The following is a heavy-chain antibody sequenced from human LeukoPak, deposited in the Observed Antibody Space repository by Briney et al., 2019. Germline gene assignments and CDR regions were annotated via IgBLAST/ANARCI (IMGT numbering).Heavy chain of an antibody. Sequence: GGSLRLSCAASGFTFSSYDMHWVRQATGKGLEWVSAIGTAGDTYYPGSVKGRFTISRENAKNSLYLQMNSLRAGDTAVYYCARDYYGSGSYYYGMDVWGQGTTVTVSS. CDR1: GFTFSSYD. V-gene: IGHV3-13*01. CDR3: ARDYYGSGSYYYGMDV. J-gene: IGHJ6*02. D-gene: IGHD3-10*01. CDR2: IGTAGDT.